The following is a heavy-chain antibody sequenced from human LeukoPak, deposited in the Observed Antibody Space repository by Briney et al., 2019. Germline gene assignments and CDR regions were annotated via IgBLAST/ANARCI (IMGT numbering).Heavy chain of an antibody. V-gene: IGHV1-69*13. CDR1: GGTFSSYA. D-gene: IGHD6-13*01. J-gene: IGHJ4*02. CDR2: IIPIFGTA. Sequence: ASVKVSCKASGGTFSSYAISWVRQAPGQGLEWMGGIIPIFGTANYAQKFQGRVTITADESTSTAYMELSSLRSEDTAVYYYAKSGGTAEGIVGIALYFDYWGQGTLVTVSS. CDR3: AKSGGTAEGIVGIALYFDY.